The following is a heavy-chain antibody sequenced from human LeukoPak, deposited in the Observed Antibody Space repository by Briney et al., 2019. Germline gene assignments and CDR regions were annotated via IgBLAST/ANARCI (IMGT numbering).Heavy chain of an antibody. CDR2: IIPIFGTA. CDR3: ARVVVGNSSGWYVQSYYYYGMDV. V-gene: IGHV1-69*13. D-gene: IGHD6-19*01. J-gene: IGHJ6*02. Sequence: SVKVSCKASGGTFISYAISWVRQAPGQGLEWMGGIIPIFGTANYAQKFQGRVTITADESTSTAYMELSSLRSEDTAVYYCARVVVGNSSGWYVQSYYYYGMDVWGQGTTVTVSS. CDR1: GGTFISYA.